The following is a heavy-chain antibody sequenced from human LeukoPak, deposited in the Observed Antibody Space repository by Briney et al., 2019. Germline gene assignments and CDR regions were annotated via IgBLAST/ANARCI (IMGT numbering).Heavy chain of an antibody. J-gene: IGHJ4*02. CDR1: GYTFTGYY. V-gene: IGHV1-2*02. Sequence: ASVKVSCKASGYTFTGYYMHWVRQAPGQGLEWMGWINPNSGGTNYAQKFQGRVTITRDTSISTAYMELSRLRSDDTAVYYCARVEGGYSYGSFDYWGQGTLVTVSS. CDR2: INPNSGGT. CDR3: ARVEGGYSYGSFDY. D-gene: IGHD5-18*01.